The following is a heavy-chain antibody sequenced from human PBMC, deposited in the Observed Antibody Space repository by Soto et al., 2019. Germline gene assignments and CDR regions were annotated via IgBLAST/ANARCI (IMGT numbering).Heavy chain of an antibody. CDR1: GGTFSSYA. D-gene: IGHD3-10*01. J-gene: IGHJ4*02. CDR3: ARVKGPQEWLSGGFDL. V-gene: IGHV1-69*13. CDR2: IIPIFGTA. Sequence: VKVSCKASGGTFSSYAISWVRQAPGQGLEWMGGIIPIFGTANYAQKFQGRVTITADESTSTAYMELSSLRSEDTAVYYCARVKGPQEWLSGGFDLWGQGTLVTVSS.